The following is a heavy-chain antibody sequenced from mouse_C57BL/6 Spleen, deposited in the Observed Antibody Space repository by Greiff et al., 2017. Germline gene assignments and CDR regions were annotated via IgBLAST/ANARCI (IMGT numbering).Heavy chain of an antibody. J-gene: IGHJ3*01. V-gene: IGHV8-8*01. CDR2: IWWVDDK. D-gene: IGHD1-1*01. Sequence: QVTLKVSGPGILQPSQTLSLTCSFSGFSLSTFGMGVGWIRQPSGKGLEWLAHIWWVDDKYYNPALKSRLTISKDTSKNQVFLKIANVDTADTATYYCSRIPYYGRGLAWFAYWGQGTLVTVSA. CDR3: SRIPYYGRGLAWFAY. CDR1: GFSLSTFGMG.